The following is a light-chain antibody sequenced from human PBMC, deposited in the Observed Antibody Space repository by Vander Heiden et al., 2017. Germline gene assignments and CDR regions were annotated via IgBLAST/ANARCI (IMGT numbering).Light chain of an antibody. J-gene: IGKJ3*01. Sequence: DFVVTQSAASLALSLGERATINCKSSQNVFSTSNNKNYLAWYQQKPGQPPKLLLSWASTRASGVPDRFSGSGSGTDFTLTIRSLQPEDVAVYYCQQYDSFPFTFGPGTKVNIK. V-gene: IGKV4-1*01. CDR2: WAS. CDR3: QQYDSFPFT. CDR1: QNVFSTSNNKNY.